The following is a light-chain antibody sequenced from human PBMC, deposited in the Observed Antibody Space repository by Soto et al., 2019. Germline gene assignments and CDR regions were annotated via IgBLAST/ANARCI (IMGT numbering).Light chain of an antibody. CDR3: QLYGNSPLFT. CDR1: QSVSSNY. Sequence: SVLTQSPGTLSLSPGERATLSCRASQSVSSNYLAWYQQKPGQAPRLLISGASSRATGVPDRFSGTGSGTEFTLTISGLEPEDVAVYYCQLYGNSPLFTFGQGTRLEI. J-gene: IGKJ2*01. V-gene: IGKV3-20*01. CDR2: GAS.